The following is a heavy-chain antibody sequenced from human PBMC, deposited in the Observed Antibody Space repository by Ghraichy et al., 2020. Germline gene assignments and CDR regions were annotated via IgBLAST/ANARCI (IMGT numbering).Heavy chain of an antibody. CDR1: GGSISSSSYY. CDR2: IYYSGST. CDR3: ARAEYTYYHGSGNYYLDY. V-gene: IGHV4-39*07. J-gene: IGHJ4*02. D-gene: IGHD3-10*01. Sequence: SETLSLTCTVSGGSISSSSYYWGWIRQPPGKGLEWIGSIYYSGSTYYNPSLKSRVTISVDTSKNQFSLKLNSVTAADTAVYYCARAEYTYYHGSGNYYLDYWGQGTLVTVSS.